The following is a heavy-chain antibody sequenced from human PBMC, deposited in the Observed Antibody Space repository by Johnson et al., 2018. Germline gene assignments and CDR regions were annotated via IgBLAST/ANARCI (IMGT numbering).Heavy chain of an antibody. V-gene: IGHV4-34*01. J-gene: IGHJ1*01. Sequence: QVQLQQWGAGLLKPSETLSLRCAVYGGSLSGYYWSWIRQPPGTGLEWLGESSNSGSTNYNSSRKSRVTISIDTSKNQFSLKVSSVTAADTAVCYCSRGGTDQHWGQGTLGTVSS. CDR2: SSNSGST. CDR3: SRGGTDQH. D-gene: IGHD1-1*01. CDR1: GGSLSGYY.